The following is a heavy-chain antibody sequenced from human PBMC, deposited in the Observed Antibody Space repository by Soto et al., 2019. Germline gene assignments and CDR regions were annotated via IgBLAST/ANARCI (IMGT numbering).Heavy chain of an antibody. D-gene: IGHD6-19*01. CDR1: GFTFSSYG. Sequence: QVQLVESGGGVVQPGRSLRLSCAASGFTFSSYGMHWVRQAPGKGLEWVAFIWYDGSNKYYTDSVKGRFTISRDNSKNTVVLQMSSLSAEDTAVYYCARGASAVAASLDYWAQGTLVAVSS. CDR2: IWYDGSNK. V-gene: IGHV3-33*01. J-gene: IGHJ4*02. CDR3: ARGASAVAASLDY.